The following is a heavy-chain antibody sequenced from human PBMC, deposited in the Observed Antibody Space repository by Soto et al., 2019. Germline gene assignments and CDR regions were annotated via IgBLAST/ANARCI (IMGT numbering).Heavy chain of an antibody. CDR3: ATLTADF. CDR1: GFSLTTGVG. V-gene: IGHV2-5*02. Sequence: ITLEESGPTLVKPTETLTLTCTFSGFSLTTGVGVGWVRQPPGKALEWLALVYWDDDKHYTPSLMSRLTITKDISKGKVVLTMTNMDPVAPATYYCATLTADFWGPGTLVTVS. J-gene: IGHJ4*02. CDR2: VYWDDDK.